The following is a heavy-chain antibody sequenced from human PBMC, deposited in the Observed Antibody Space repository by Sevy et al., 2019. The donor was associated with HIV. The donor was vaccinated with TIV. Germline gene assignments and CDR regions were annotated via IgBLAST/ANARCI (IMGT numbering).Heavy chain of an antibody. CDR3: ARERDRQALNV. CDR2: ISYDGSRK. J-gene: IGHJ3*01. Sequence: GGSLRLSCAASGFTFGSYAMHWVRQAPGKGLEWLAFISYDGSRKYYADSVKGRFTISRDNSKNTPFMQVNSLRAEDTALYYCARERDRQALNVWGQGTMVTVS. CDR1: GFTFGSYA. V-gene: IGHV3-30-3*01.